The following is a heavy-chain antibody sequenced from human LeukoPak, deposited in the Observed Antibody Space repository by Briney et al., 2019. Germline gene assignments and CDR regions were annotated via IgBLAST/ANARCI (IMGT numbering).Heavy chain of an antibody. J-gene: IGHJ4*02. V-gene: IGHV4-34*01. D-gene: IGHD5-12*01. CDR3: ARVIIYRGGYSCYIPHFDY. CDR2: INHSGST. Sequence: PSETLSLTCAVYGGSFSGYYWSWIRQPPGKGLEWIGEINHSGSTNYNPSLKSRVTISVDTSKNQFSLKLSSVTAADTAVYYCARVIIYRGGYSCYIPHFDYWGQGTLVTVSS. CDR1: GGSFSGYY.